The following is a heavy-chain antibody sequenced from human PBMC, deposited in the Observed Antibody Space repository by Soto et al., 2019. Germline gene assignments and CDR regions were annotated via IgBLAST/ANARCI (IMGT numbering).Heavy chain of an antibody. CDR2: IKSKNNGGTT. V-gene: IGHV3-15*01. CDR1: GFTFSNAW. J-gene: IGHJ5*02. Sequence: GGSLRLSCAASGFTFSNAWMSWVRQAPGKGLEWVGRIKSKNNGGTTDYAAPVKGRSTISRDDSKNTLYLQLNSLRTEDTAVYYCTTDDPINRSWGQGTTVTVSS. CDR3: TTDDPINRS.